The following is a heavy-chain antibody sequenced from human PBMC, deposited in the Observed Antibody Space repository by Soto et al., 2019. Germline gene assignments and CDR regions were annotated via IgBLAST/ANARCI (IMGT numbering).Heavy chain of an antibody. CDR2: ISSTNTYI. CDR3: ARAMIARNYQGPDYYAMDV. CDR1: GFTFSHYT. Sequence: GGSLRLSCAASGFTFSHYTMNWVRQAPGKGLEWVSSISSTNTYIYYAHSVKGRFTISRDNTHKSLFLQMSSLSAEDTAVYYCARAMIARNYQGPDYYAMDVWGQGTTVTVSS. V-gene: IGHV3-21*01. J-gene: IGHJ6*02. D-gene: IGHD3-22*01.